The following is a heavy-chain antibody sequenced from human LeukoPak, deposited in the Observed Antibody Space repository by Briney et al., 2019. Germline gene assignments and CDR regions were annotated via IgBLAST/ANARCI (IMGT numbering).Heavy chain of an antibody. V-gene: IGHV4-4*09. D-gene: IGHD2-2*01. CDR2: IYTSGST. Sequence: SKTLSLTCTVSGSSISSYYLSWIRQPPGKGLEWIGYIYTSGSTNYNPSLKSRVTISVDTSKNQFSLKLSSVPAAATAVYYCARLSRREPYCSRTSCYGYYYYYMDVWGKGTTVTVSS. J-gene: IGHJ6*03. CDR1: GSSISSYY. CDR3: ARLSRREPYCSRTSCYGYYYYYMDV.